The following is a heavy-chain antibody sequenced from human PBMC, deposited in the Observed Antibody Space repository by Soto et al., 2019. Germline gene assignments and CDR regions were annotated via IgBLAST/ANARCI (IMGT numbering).Heavy chain of an antibody. CDR2: IIPIFGTA. Sequence: GASVKVSCKASGGTFSSYAISWVRQAPGQGLEWMGGIIPIFGTANYAQKFQGRVTITADESTSTAYMELSSLRSEDTAVYYCARLQSVTMLRGVRDWFDPWGHGTLVTVSS. CDR1: GGTFSSYA. CDR3: ARLQSVTMLRGVRDWFDP. J-gene: IGHJ5*02. D-gene: IGHD3-10*01. V-gene: IGHV1-69*13.